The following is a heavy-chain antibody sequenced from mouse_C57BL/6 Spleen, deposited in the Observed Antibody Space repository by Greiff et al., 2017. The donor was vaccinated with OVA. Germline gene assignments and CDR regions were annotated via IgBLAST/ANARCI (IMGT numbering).Heavy chain of an antibody. Sequence: QVQLQQSGAELVKPGASVKMSCKASGYTFTSYWITWVKQRPGQGLEWIGDIYPGSGSTNYNEKFKSKATLTVDTSSSTAYMQLSSLTSEDSAVYYCARDSNYGDYFDYWGQGTTLTVSS. CDR3: ARDSNYGDYFDY. CDR2: IYPGSGST. D-gene: IGHD2-5*01. V-gene: IGHV1-55*01. CDR1: GYTFTSYW. J-gene: IGHJ2*01.